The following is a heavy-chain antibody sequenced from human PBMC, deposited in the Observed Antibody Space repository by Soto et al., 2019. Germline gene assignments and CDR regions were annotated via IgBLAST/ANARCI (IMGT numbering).Heavy chain of an antibody. CDR1: GGSFSGYY. J-gene: IGHJ5*02. V-gene: IGHV4-34*01. D-gene: IGHD3-10*01. CDR3: ARQRITMVRGVRRHNGFDP. Sequence: SETLSLTCAVYGGSFSGYYWSWIRQPPGKGLEWIGEINHSGSTNYNPSLKSRVTISVDTSKNQFSLKLSSVTAADTAVYYCARQRITMVRGVRRHNGFDPWGQGTLVNGSS. CDR2: INHSGST.